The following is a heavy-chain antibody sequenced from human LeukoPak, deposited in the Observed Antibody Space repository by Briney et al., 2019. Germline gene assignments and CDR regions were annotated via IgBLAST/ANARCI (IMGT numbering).Heavy chain of an antibody. CDR3: ARDIVVVPAAMTYYYYYYGMDV. Sequence: ASVKVSCKASGYTFTGYYMHWVRQAPGQGLEWMGWINPNSGGINYAQKFQGRVTMTRDTSISTAYMELSRLRSDDTAVYYCARDIVVVPAAMTYYYYYYGMDVWGQGTTVTVSS. J-gene: IGHJ6*02. CDR2: INPNSGGI. D-gene: IGHD2-2*01. V-gene: IGHV1-2*02. CDR1: GYTFTGYY.